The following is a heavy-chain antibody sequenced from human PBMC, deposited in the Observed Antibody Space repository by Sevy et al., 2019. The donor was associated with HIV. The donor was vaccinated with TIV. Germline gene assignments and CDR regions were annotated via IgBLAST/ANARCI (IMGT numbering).Heavy chain of an antibody. J-gene: IGHJ4*02. Sequence: ASVKVSCKVSGYTLTKLSMHWVRQAPGKGLEWMGSFDPEDGETLYAQKLQGRVIMTEGTSTDTAYMEVNSLRSEDTAVYYCATTKDYYENSGCPFDYWGQGTLVIVSS. V-gene: IGHV1-24*01. CDR3: ATTKDYYENSGCPFDY. CDR2: FDPEDGET. CDR1: GYTLTKLS. D-gene: IGHD3-22*01.